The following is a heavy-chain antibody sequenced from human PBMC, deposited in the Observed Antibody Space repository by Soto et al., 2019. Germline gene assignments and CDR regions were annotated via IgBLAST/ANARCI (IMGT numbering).Heavy chain of an antibody. CDR3: ARGNWKNGYFDY. CDR2: IWYDGSYK. Sequence: QVQLVESGGGVVQPGRSLRLSCAACGFTLSNYGMNWVRQAPGKGLEWVAVIWYDGSYKYDVDSVKGRFSIFRDTSKNTVYLQMNSLRGEDTAVYYCARGNWKNGYFDYWGQGTLVTVSS. D-gene: IGHD1-1*01. CDR1: GFTLSNYG. J-gene: IGHJ4*02. V-gene: IGHV3-33*01.